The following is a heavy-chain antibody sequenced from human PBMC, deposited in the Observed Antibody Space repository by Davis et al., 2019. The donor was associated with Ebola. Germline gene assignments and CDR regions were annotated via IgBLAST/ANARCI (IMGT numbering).Heavy chain of an antibody. J-gene: IGHJ4*02. D-gene: IGHD3-3*01. CDR3: ARWSILGQ. CDR2: ISSGSFTI. Sequence: GESLKISCAASGITFSRYSMNWVRQAPGKGLEWVAFISSGSFTIHYADSVKGRFTISRDNAKNSLFLQMNRLRDEDTAVYYCARWSILGQWGQGTLVTVSS. V-gene: IGHV3-48*02. CDR1: GITFSRYS.